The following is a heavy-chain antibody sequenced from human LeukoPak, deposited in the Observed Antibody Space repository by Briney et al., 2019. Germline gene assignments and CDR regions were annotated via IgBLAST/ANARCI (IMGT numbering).Heavy chain of an antibody. CDR1: GGSIRSISYY. V-gene: IGHV4-39*01. CDR2: IYYSGST. CDR3: AGLNYGGNSASDY. J-gene: IGHJ4*02. D-gene: IGHD4-23*01. Sequence: PSETLSLTCTVSGGSIRSISYYWGWIRQPPGRGLEWIGSIYYSGSTYYNPSLKSRVTISVDTSKNQFSLKLSSVTAADTAVYYCAGLNYGGNSASDYWGQGTLVTVFS.